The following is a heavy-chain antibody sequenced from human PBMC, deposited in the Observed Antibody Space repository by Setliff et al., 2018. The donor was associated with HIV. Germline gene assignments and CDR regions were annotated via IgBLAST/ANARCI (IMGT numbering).Heavy chain of an antibody. D-gene: IGHD5-18*01. CDR2: IIPIFGTA. J-gene: IGHJ6*03. Sequence: ASVKVSCKASGGPFTSAFNWVRQVPGQGLEWMGGIIPIFGTANYAQNFGGRVTITADQSTSTSYLTSVTAADTAVYYCARAEDTAMDDYYYMDVWGRGTTVTVSS. CDR1: GGPFTSA. CDR3: ARAEDTAMDDYYYMDV. V-gene: IGHV1-69*13.